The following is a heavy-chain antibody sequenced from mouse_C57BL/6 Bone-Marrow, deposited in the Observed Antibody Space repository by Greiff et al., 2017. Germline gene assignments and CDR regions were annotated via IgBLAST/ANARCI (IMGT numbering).Heavy chain of an antibody. CDR2: INPYNGGT. V-gene: IGHV1-19*01. CDR3: AANWDWYFDV. J-gene: IGHJ1*03. D-gene: IGHD4-1*01. Sequence: EVQGVESGPVLVKPGASVKMSCKASGYTFTDYYMNWVKQSHGKSLEWIGVINPYNGGTSYNQKFKGKATLTVDKSSSTAYMELNSLTSEDSAVYYCAANWDWYFDVWGTGTTVTVSS. CDR1: GYTFTDYY.